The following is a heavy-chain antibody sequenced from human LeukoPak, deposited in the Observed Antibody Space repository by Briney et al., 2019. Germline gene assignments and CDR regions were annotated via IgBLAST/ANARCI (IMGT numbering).Heavy chain of an antibody. CDR3: AHSLGRAYGDYFDY. V-gene: IGHV2-5*02. CDR2: IYGDEGK. CDR1: GFSLTTRAVA. D-gene: IGHD4-17*01. Sequence: SGPTLVKPTQTLTLTCTFSGFSLTTRAVAVGWIRQPPGKALEWLAFIYGDEGKRYSPSLKSRLTITKDTPKNQVVLIMTNTDPVDTATYYCAHSLGRAYGDYFDYWGQGTLATVSS. J-gene: IGHJ4*02.